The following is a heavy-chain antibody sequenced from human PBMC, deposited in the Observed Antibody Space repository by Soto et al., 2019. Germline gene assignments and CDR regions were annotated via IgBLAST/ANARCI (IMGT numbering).Heavy chain of an antibody. CDR2: IFSDTA. CDR3: AAASLYFPGRQGSFGT. V-gene: IGHV1-69*05. CDR1: GGSFGYRA. Sequence: QLVQSGAEVKRPGSSVKVSCRASGGSFGYRAVTLLRQAHGQGRGCLGHIFSDTADYAHTFQGRFTISTEKSAAGAYMQLDSLTSSRPAVYYCAAASLYFPGRQGSFGTWGKGPMVSVSS. J-gene: IGHJ5*02. D-gene: IGHD3-10*01.